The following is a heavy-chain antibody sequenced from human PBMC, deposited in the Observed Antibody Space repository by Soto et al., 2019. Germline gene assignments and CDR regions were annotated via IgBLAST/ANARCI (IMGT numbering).Heavy chain of an antibody. CDR2: ISGSGGST. D-gene: IGHD6-6*01. J-gene: IGHJ4*02. V-gene: IGHV3-23*01. CDR3: AKFRARLYSSSSYLNY. Sequence: GGSLRLSCAASGFTFSSYAMSWVRQAPGKGLEWVSAISGSGGSTYYADSVKGRFTISRDNSKNTLYLQMNSLRAEDTAVYYCAKFRARLYSSSSYLNYWGQGTLVTVSS. CDR1: GFTFSSYA.